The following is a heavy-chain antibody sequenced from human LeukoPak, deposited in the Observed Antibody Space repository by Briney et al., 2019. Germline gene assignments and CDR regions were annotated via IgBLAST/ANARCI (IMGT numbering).Heavy chain of an antibody. J-gene: IGHJ4*02. CDR2: IYPGDSDT. Sequence: GESLTLSCTGSGYSFTSYWIGWVRQTPGKGLEWMGIIYPGDSDTRYSPSFQGQVTISDDKSNSTAYLQWSSLKASDTAMYYCARLNSGYTDYWGQGSLVTVSS. D-gene: IGHD5-12*01. CDR1: GYSFTSYW. CDR3: ARLNSGYTDY. V-gene: IGHV5-51*01.